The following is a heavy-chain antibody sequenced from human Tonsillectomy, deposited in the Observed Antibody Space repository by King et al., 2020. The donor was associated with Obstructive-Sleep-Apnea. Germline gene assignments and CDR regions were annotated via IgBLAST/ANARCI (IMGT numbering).Heavy chain of an antibody. V-gene: IGHV3-30-3*01. CDR2: ISYEGSNT. J-gene: IGHJ4*02. D-gene: IGHD6-19*01. CDR1: GFTCVCYA. CDR3: ARGGYSSGWYKEGFFDY. Sequence: VQLVESGGGVVQPGRSLRLSCAASGFTCVCYAMHWVCQAPGKGLEWVAVISYEGSNTYYADSVKGRFTISRDNSKKTLYLQMISLRAEDTAVYYCARGGYSSGWYKEGFFDYWGQGTLVTVSS.